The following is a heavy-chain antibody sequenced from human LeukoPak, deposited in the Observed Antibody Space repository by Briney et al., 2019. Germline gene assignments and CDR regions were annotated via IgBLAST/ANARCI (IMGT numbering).Heavy chain of an antibody. CDR3: ARVPPTTPYPYYYYGMDV. CDR2: IYYSGST. J-gene: IGHJ6*02. D-gene: IGHD1-14*01. CDR1: GGSISSYY. Sequence: SETLSLTCTVSGGSISSYYWSWIRQPPGKGLEWIGYIYYSGSTNYNPSLKSRVTISVDTSKNQFSLKLSSVTAADTAVYYCARVPPTTPYPYYYYGMDVWGQGTTVTVSS. V-gene: IGHV4-59*01.